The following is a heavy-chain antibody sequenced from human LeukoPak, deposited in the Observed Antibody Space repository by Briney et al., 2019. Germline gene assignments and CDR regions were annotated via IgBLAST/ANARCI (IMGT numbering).Heavy chain of an antibody. CDR1: GGSISRSGYY. CDR2: ISSSGSTI. Sequence: LSLTCTVSGGSISRSGYYWGWIRQPPGKGLEWISYISSSGSTIYYADSVKGRFTISRDYAKNSLYLQMNSLRAEDTAVYYCARQDYDILTGPPEVVRNWFDPWGQGTLVTVSS. J-gene: IGHJ5*02. CDR3: ARQDYDILTGPPEVVRNWFDP. V-gene: IGHV3-11*04. D-gene: IGHD3-9*01.